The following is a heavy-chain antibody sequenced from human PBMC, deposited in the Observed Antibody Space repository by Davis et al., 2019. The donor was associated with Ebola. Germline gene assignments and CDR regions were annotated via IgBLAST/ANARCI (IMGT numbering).Heavy chain of an antibody. CDR3: ATDYLKY. CDR2: INHSGNT. Sequence: PSETLSLTCAVYGGSFSGYYWSWIRQPPGKGLEWIGEINHSGNTNYNPSLKSRVTISVDTSKNQFSLKVSSVTAADTAMYYCATDYLKYWGQGTLVTVSS. V-gene: IGHV4-34*01. D-gene: IGHD4/OR15-4a*01. CDR1: GGSFSGYY. J-gene: IGHJ4*02.